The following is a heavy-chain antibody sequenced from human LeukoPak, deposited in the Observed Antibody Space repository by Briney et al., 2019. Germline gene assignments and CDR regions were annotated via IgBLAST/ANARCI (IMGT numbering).Heavy chain of an antibody. Sequence: SETLSLTCTVSGGSISSSGYYWGWIRQPPGKGLEWIGTIYYSGSTYYNPSLKSRVTISVDTSKNQFSLKLRSVTAADTAVYYCARFRTLTTHFDYWGQGTLVTVSS. CDR2: IYYSGST. J-gene: IGHJ4*02. CDR1: GGSISSSGYY. V-gene: IGHV4-39*01. CDR3: ARFRTLTTHFDY. D-gene: IGHD4-11*01.